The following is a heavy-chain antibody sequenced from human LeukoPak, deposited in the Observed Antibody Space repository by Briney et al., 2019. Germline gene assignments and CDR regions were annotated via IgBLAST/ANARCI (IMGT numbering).Heavy chain of an antibody. J-gene: IGHJ3*02. Sequence: ASVKVSCKASGYTFTSYGISWVRQAPGQGLEWMGCISAYNGNTHYAQKLQGSVTMTTDTSTSTAYMELRSLRSDDTPVYYCARDEAVADFDAFDIWGQGTMVTVSS. CDR3: ARDEAVADFDAFDI. V-gene: IGHV1-18*01. CDR2: ISAYNGNT. CDR1: GYTFTSYG. D-gene: IGHD6-19*01.